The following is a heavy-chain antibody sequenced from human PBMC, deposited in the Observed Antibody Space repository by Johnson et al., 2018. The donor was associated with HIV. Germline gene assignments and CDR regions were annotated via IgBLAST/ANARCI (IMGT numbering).Heavy chain of an antibody. CDR1: GFTFHDYG. CDR3: AKTRLRFLEWYDAFDI. J-gene: IGHJ3*02. V-gene: IGHV3-30*02. Sequence: VQLVESGGGVVQPGGSLRLSCAASGFTFHDYGMSWVRQAPGKGLEWVAFIRYDGSNKYYADSVKGRFTISRDNAKNTLYLQMNSLRAEDTAVYYCAKTRLRFLEWYDAFDILGQGTMVTVSS. D-gene: IGHD3-3*01. CDR2: IRYDGSNK.